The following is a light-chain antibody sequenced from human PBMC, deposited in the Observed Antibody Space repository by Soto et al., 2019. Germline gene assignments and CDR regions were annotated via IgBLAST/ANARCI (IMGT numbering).Light chain of an antibody. J-gene: IGLJ2*01. CDR2: DVT. Sequence: QSALTQPRSVSGSPGQSVTISCTGTSTDVREYKYVSWYQEHPGKAPKLMIFDVTERPSGVPDRFSGSKSGNTASLTISGLQAEDEADYYCCSYGGNNVVFGGGTKLTVL. CDR3: CSYGGNNVV. V-gene: IGLV2-11*01. CDR1: STDVREYKY.